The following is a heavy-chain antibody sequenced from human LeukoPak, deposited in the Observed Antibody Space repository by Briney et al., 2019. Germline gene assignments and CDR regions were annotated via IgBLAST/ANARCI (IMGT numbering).Heavy chain of an antibody. V-gene: IGHV1-8*01. D-gene: IGHD6-13*01. CDR2: MNPNSGNT. CDR1: GYTFTSYD. J-gene: IGHJ3*02. Sequence: ASVKVSCKASGYTFTSYDINWVRQATGQGLEWMGWMNPNSGNTGYAQKFQGRVTMTRNTSISTAYMELSSLRSEDTAVYYCARGSSWDDAFDIWGQGTMVTVSS. CDR3: ARGSSWDDAFDI.